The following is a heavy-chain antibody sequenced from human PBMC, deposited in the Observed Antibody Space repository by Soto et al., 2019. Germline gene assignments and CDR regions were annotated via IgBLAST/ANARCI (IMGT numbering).Heavy chain of an antibody. J-gene: IGHJ5*02. CDR3: ASVKTMVRGVIIKSHTSRSNWFDP. CDR1: RPSYSRYY. Sequence: SETVSLSRAAYRPSYSRYYCDSIPQPPATGLAWVGEINHSGSTNYNPSLKSRVTISVDTSKNQFSLKLSSVTAADTAVYYCASVKTMVRGVIIKSHTSRSNWFDPWGQGTMVTVSS. V-gene: IGHV4-34*01. D-gene: IGHD3-10*01. CDR2: INHSGST.